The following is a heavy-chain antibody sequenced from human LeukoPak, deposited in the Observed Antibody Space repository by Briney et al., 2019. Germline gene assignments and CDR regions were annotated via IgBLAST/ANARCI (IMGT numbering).Heavy chain of an antibody. CDR1: GGSFSGYY. V-gene: IGHV4-34*01. J-gene: IGHJ4*02. Sequence: SETLSLTCAVYGGSFSGYYWSWIRQPPGKGLEWIGEINHSGSTSYNPSLKSRVTISVDTSKNQFSLKLSSVTAADTAVYYCARGPTRYDFWSGYYRDWGQGTLVTVSS. CDR2: INHSGST. D-gene: IGHD3-3*01. CDR3: ARGPTRYDFWSGYYRD.